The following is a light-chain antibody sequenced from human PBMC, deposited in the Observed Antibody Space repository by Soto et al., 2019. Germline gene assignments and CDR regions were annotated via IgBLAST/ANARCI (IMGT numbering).Light chain of an antibody. Sequence: EIVLTQSPGTLSLSPGERATLSCRASQSVSSSYLAWYQQKPGQAPRLLIYGASSRASGIPDRFSGSGSGTDFTLTISRLEPEDFAVYYCQQYGNSPSTFGHGTKLEIK. J-gene: IGKJ1*01. CDR2: GAS. CDR3: QQYGNSPST. V-gene: IGKV3-20*01. CDR1: QSVSSSY.